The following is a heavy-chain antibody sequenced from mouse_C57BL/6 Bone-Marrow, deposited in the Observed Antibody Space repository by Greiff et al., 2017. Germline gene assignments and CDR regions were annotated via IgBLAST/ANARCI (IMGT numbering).Heavy chain of an antibody. D-gene: IGHD1-1*01. J-gene: IGHJ2*01. CDR1: GFTFSSYA. V-gene: IGHV5-4*03. Sequence: EVKVVESGGGLVKPGGSLKLSCAASGFTFSSYAMSWVRQTPEKRLEWVATISDGGSYTYYPDNVKGRFTISRDNAKNNLYLQMSHLKSEDTAMYYCARGHYYGSSSFDYWGQGTTLTVSS. CDR2: ISDGGSYT. CDR3: ARGHYYGSSSFDY.